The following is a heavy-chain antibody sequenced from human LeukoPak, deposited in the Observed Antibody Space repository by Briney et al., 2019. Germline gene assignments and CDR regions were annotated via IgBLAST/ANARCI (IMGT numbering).Heavy chain of an antibody. CDR3: ARDMGDCRNFDY. Sequence: SETLSLTCAVYGESLSDYFWSWIRQPPGKGLEWIGEIDHSGSANYNPSLKSRVTISVDTSKNQFSLKVSSVTAAYTAVYYCARDMGDCRNFDYWGQGTLVTVSS. V-gene: IGHV4-34*01. J-gene: IGHJ4*02. D-gene: IGHD1-26*01. CDR1: GESLSDYF. CDR2: IDHSGSA.